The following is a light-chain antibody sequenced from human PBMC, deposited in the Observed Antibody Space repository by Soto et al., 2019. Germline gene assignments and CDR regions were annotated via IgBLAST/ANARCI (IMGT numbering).Light chain of an antibody. J-gene: IGKJ5*01. CDR3: QQYNNWPTT. Sequence: EIVMTQSPATLSVSPGESATLSCRASQTISSNVAWYQQKPGQAPRLLVYGASTRATGIPARFRGSGSGTEFTLTISRLQSEDLVLYYCQQYNNWPTTFGQGTQLDIK. CDR2: GAS. V-gene: IGKV3-15*01. CDR1: QTISSN.